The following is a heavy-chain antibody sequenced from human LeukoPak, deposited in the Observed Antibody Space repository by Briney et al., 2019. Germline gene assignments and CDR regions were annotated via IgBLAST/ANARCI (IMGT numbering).Heavy chain of an antibody. CDR2: IYPGDSET. J-gene: IGHJ4*02. V-gene: IGHV5-51*01. Sequence: MPGGSLQISCKGSGYNFTSYWIAWGRQLSGKGVEWMGIIYPGDSETRYSPSFQGQVTISVDKSINTAYLQWSSLRASDTAMYYCARSTSPYYSADFWGQGTLVAVSS. CDR1: GYNFTSYW. D-gene: IGHD3-22*01. CDR3: ARSTSPYYSADF.